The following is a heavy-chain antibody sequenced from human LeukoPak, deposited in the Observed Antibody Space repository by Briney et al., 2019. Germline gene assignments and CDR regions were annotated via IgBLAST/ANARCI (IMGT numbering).Heavy chain of an antibody. CDR2: ISYDGSNN. V-gene: IGHV3-30-3*01. J-gene: IGHJ4*02. CDR3: AREGRPDYGLAY. Sequence: PGRSLRPSCAASRFTFSSYAMHWVRQAPGKGLEWVAAISYDGSNNYYADSVKGRFTISRDNAKNSLYLQMNSLRAEDTAVYYCAREGRPDYGLAYWGQGTLVTVSS. D-gene: IGHD4-17*01. CDR1: RFTFSSYA.